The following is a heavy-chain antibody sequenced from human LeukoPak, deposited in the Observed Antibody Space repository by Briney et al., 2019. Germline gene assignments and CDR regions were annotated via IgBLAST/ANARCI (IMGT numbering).Heavy chain of an antibody. CDR1: GLTFSSYG. V-gene: IGHV3-33*01. Sequence: GGSLRLSCAASGLTFSSYGMHWVRQAPGKGLEWVAVIWYDGSNKYYADSVKGRFTISRDNSKNTLYLQMNSLRAEDTAVYYCAREGGAAAALDYWGQGTLVTVSS. CDR3: AREGGAAAALDY. CDR2: IWYDGSNK. J-gene: IGHJ4*02. D-gene: IGHD6-13*01.